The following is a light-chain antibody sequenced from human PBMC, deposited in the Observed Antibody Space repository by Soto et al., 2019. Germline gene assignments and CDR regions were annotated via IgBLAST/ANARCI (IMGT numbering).Light chain of an antibody. J-gene: IGKJ1*01. CDR1: QSVSSSY. CDR2: VAS. Sequence: EIVLTQSPGTLSLSPGERATLSCRASQSVSSSYLAWYQQKPGQAPRLLIYVASSRATGIPDRFSGSGSGTDFTLTISRLEPEDFAMYYCQQYGSSPLTFGQGTKVEIK. V-gene: IGKV3-20*01. CDR3: QQYGSSPLT.